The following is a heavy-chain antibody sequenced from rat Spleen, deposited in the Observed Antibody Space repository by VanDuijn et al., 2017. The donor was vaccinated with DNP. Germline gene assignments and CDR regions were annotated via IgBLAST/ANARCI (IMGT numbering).Heavy chain of an antibody. CDR2: ISNTGDHT. CDR1: GFIFSNYW. D-gene: IGHD1-11*01. CDR3: TTDDGGYRGFAY. Sequence: EVQLVESGGGPVQPGRSLKLSCVASGFIFSNYWMTWIRQAPGKGLEWVASISNTGDHTYYSDSVKGRFTISRDNAKSTLYLQIDSLRSEDTTTYYCTTDDGGYRGFAYWGQGVMVTVSS. J-gene: IGHJ2*01. V-gene: IGHV5-31*01.